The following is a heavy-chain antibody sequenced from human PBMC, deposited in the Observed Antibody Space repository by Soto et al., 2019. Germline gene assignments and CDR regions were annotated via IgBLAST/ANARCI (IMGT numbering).Heavy chain of an antibody. D-gene: IGHD1-7*01. CDR1: GFTFGSYS. Sequence: GGSLRLSCAASGFTFGSYSMNWVRQAPGRGLEWVSSISSSSTFIYYADSVKGRFTISRDNAKNSLYLQMNSLRAEDTAIYYCAREANYIYYYYGLDVWGQGTTVTVSS. CDR3: AREANYIYYYYGLDV. J-gene: IGHJ6*02. CDR2: ISSSSTFI. V-gene: IGHV3-21*06.